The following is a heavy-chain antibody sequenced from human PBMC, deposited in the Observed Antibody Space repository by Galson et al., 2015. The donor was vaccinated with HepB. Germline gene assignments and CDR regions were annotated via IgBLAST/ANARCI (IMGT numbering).Heavy chain of an antibody. CDR1: GYTFTMYA. V-gene: IGHV1-3*01. J-gene: IGHJ4*02. CDR3: ARSGRFGIAAADHGLY. CDR2: INVGNGNT. Sequence: SVKVSCKASGYTFTMYAMHWVRQAPGQRPEWMGWINVGNGNTKYSQKFQGRVTITRDTSASTAYMELGSLKSEDTAVHYCARSGRFGIAAADHGLYWGQGTLVTVSS. D-gene: IGHD6-13*01.